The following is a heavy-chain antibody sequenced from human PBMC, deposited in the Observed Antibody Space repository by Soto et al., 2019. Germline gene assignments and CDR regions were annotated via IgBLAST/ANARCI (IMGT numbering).Heavy chain of an antibody. CDR1: GLTFIDSA. CDR3: ATLGRIYG. CDR2: IVVGSGNT. V-gene: IGHV1-58*01. Sequence: SVKVSCKASGLTFIDSAVQWVRQTRGHRLEWIGWIVVGSGNTNYAQKFQGRVTITADESTSTAYMELSSLRSEDTAVYYCATLGRIYGWGQGTLVTVSS. J-gene: IGHJ4*02. D-gene: IGHD1-20*01.